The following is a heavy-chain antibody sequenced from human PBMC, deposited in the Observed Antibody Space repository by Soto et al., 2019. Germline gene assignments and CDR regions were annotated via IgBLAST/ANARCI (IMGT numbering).Heavy chain of an antibody. Sequence: GSLRLSCAASGFTFSSYAMHWVRQAPGKGLEYVSAISSNGGSTYYANSVKGRFTISRDNSKNTLYLQMGSLRAEDMAAYYCARDADSVVAATVPGSWFDPWGQGTLVTVSS. J-gene: IGHJ5*02. CDR3: ARDADSVVAATVPGSWFDP. D-gene: IGHD2-15*01. CDR1: GFTFSSYA. V-gene: IGHV3-64*01. CDR2: ISSNGGST.